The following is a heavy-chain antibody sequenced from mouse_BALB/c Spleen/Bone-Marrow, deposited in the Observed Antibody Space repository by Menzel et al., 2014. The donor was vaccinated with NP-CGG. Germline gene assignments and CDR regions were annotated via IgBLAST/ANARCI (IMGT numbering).Heavy chain of an antibody. V-gene: IGHV5-6-3*01. J-gene: IGHJ3*01. Sequence: EVNVVESGGGLVQPGGSLKLFCAASGFTFSTYGMSWVRQTPDKRLELVASINNNGGSTYYPDSVKGRFTISRDNAKNTLYLQMSSLKSEDTGMYYCARDHVVGYWGQGTLVTVSA. CDR3: ARDHVVGY. CDR2: INNNGGST. CDR1: GFTFSTYG.